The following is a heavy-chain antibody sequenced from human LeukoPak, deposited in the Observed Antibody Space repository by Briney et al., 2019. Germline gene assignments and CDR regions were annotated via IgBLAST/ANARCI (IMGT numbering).Heavy chain of an antibody. CDR1: GFSFSNAW. V-gene: IGHV3-15*05. J-gene: IGHJ4*02. CDR3: AADVTSPLAQIDH. D-gene: IGHD1-14*01. Sequence: GGSLRLSCAASGFSFSNAWMSWVRQVPQKGLEWVGRIKSRGAGGTTDFAAAVKGRFTISRDDSLNMLYLEMNSLTTGDTGVDLCAADVTSPLAQIDHWGQGTPVTVSS. CDR2: IKSRGAGGTT.